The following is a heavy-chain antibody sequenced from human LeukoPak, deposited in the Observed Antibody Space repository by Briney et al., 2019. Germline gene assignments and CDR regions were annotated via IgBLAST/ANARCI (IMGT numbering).Heavy chain of an antibody. V-gene: IGHV3-23*01. D-gene: IGHD3-10*01. CDR3: AKDPPDYGSGSYRFDY. CDR2: ISGSGGST. Sequence: GGSLRLSCAASGFTFSSYAMSWVRQAPGKGLEWVSAISGSGGSTYYADSVKGRFTISRDNSKNTLYLQMNSLRAEDTAVYYCAKDPPDYGSGSYRFDYWGQGTLVTVSS. CDR1: GFTFSSYA. J-gene: IGHJ4*02.